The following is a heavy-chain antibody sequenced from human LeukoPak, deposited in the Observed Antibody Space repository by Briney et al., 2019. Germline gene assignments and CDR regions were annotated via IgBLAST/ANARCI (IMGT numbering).Heavy chain of an antibody. CDR2: ISSSSNYI. V-gene: IGHV3-21*04. J-gene: IGHJ4*02. Sequence: PGGSLRLSCAASGFTFSSYSMNWVRQAPGKGLEWVSSISSSSNYIYYADSVKGRFTISRDNSKNTLYLQMNSLRAEDTAVYYCARAPLGGPHWGQGTLVTVSS. CDR1: GFTFSSYS. D-gene: IGHD3-16*01. CDR3: ARAPLGGPH.